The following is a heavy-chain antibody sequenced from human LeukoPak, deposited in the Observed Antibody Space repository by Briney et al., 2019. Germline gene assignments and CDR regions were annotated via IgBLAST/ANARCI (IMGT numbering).Heavy chain of an antibody. V-gene: IGHV3-48*03. CDR1: GFPFISYE. D-gene: IGHD2-15*01. CDR2: ISSGGTTI. CDR3: ARLGWGNYFDY. Sequence: GGSLRLSCVVSGFPFISYEMNWVRQAPGKGLEWVSYISSGGTTIYYADSVKGRFSISRDNAKNSLYLQMNSLRAQDTAVYYCARLGWGNYFDYWGQGTLVTVSS. J-gene: IGHJ4*02.